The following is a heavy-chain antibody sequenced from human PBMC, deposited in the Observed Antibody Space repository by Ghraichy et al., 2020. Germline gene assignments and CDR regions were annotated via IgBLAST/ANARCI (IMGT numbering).Heavy chain of an antibody. CDR2: ISGSGGTT. CDR3: ARSPPMLRGVVIKGYFFDY. Sequence: GGSLRLSCAASGFTFSDSAIAWVRQAPGKGLEWVSSISGSGGTTYYADSVKGRFTISRDNSRNTLFLQMNRLRVDDTAVYYCARSPPMLRGVVIKGYFFDYWGQGALVTVSS. D-gene: IGHD3-10*01. J-gene: IGHJ4*02. V-gene: IGHV3-23*01. CDR1: GFTFSDSA.